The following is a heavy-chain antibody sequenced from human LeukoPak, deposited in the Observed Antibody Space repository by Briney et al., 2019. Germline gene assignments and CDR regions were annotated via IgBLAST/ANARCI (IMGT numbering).Heavy chain of an antibody. CDR1: GGSIRSSSYN. V-gene: IGHV4-39*07. D-gene: IGHD5-12*01. Sequence: SETLSLTCTVSGGSIRSSSYNWGWIRQPPGKGLEWIGSMHYTGTTYYKPSLKSRVTISVDTSKNQFSLRLSSVTAADTAVYYCARLTGIRGCSGSPSYWGQGTLVTVSS. J-gene: IGHJ4*02. CDR3: ARLTGIRGCSGSPSY. CDR2: MHYTGTT.